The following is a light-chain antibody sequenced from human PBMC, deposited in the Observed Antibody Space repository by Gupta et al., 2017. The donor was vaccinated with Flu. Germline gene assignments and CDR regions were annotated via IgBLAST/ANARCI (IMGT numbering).Light chain of an antibody. CDR3: QQYGIAPPT. CDR1: QSVTSNY. Sequence: EIVLSQSPDTLSKSPGGGATLSCRASQSVTSNYVAWFQKRPGQAPRLLIYGASSRATGVPDRFSGSGSGTDFALTIRTLEPEDFAVYYCQQYGIAPPTFGQGTKVEIK. J-gene: IGKJ1*01. CDR2: GAS. V-gene: IGKV3-20*01.